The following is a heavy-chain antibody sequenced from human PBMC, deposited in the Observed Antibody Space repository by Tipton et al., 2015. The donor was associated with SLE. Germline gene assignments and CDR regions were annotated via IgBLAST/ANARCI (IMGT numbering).Heavy chain of an antibody. J-gene: IGHJ4*02. D-gene: IGHD4-17*01. CDR2: INPSDAST. CDR3: ARGYGDPPGNYYFDY. V-gene: IGHV1-46*01. CDR1: GYTFTSYY. Sequence: QSGPEVKKPGASVKVSCKASGYTFTSYYIHWVRQAPGLGLEWMGMINPSDASTYYAQKFQGRVSMTRDTSTSTVYMELSSLRSDDTAVYYCARGYGDPPGNYYFDYWGQGALVTVSS.